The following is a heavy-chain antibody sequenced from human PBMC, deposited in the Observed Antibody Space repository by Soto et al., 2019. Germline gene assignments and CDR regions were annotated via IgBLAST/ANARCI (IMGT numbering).Heavy chain of an antibody. Sequence: PSETLSLTCTVSGGSVSSGSYYWSWIRQPPGKGLEWIGYIYYSGSTNYNPSLKSRVTISVDTSKNQFSLKLSFVTAADTAVYYCARDTRVVAGTSMRTPVFDYWGQGTLVTVSS. CDR3: ARDTRVVAGTSMRTPVFDY. CDR2: IYYSGST. CDR1: GGSVSSGSYY. V-gene: IGHV4-61*01. D-gene: IGHD6-19*01. J-gene: IGHJ4*02.